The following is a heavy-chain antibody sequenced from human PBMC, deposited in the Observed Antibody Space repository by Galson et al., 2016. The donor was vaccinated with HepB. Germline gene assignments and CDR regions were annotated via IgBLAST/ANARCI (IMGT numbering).Heavy chain of an antibody. CDR2: IYPGDSNT. V-gene: IGHV5-51*01. J-gene: IGHJ2*01. CDR1: GYRFTTYW. Sequence: QSGAEVKKPGESLKISCKGSGYRFTTYWIGWVRQMPGKGPEWMGVIYPGDSNTRYSPSFQGQVTISVDKSISTAYLQWSSLKASDTAMYYCAREGRYCTSTSCYGYWYFDLWGRGTLVTVSS. D-gene: IGHD2-2*01. CDR3: AREGRYCTSTSCYGYWYFDL.